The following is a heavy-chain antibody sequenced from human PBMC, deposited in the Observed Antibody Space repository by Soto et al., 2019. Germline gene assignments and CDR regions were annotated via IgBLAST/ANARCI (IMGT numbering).Heavy chain of an antibody. Sequence: EVQLVESGGGLVQPGGSLRLSCAASGFAFSTYWMNWVRQAPGKGLEWVANMKHDGSETSYVDSVEGRFTISRDNAKNSLYLQMNSLRVEDTAVYYCARDNWSLFDRWGQGTRVTVSS. V-gene: IGHV3-7*03. CDR1: GFAFSTYW. CDR3: ARDNWSLFDR. D-gene: IGHD1-20*01. CDR2: MKHDGSET. J-gene: IGHJ5*02.